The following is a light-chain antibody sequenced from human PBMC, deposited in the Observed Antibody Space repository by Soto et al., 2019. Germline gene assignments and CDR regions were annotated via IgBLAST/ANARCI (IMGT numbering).Light chain of an antibody. CDR1: QSFSSY. CDR3: QQYGSSAPIT. CDR2: GAS. J-gene: IGKJ5*01. Sequence: EIVLTQSPATLSLSPGESATLCCRASQSFSSYLAWYQQKPGQAPRLLIYGASIRATGIPDRFSGSGSETDFTLTISRLEPEDFALYYCQQYGSSAPITFGQGTRLEI. V-gene: IGKV3-20*01.